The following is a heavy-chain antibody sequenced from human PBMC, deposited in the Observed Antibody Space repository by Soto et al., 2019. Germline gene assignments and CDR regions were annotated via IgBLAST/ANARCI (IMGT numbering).Heavy chain of an antibody. CDR3: AREGNYHCSGGSCYQDY. Sequence: GASVKVSCKASGYTFTSYYMHWVRQAPGQGLEWMGIINPSGGSTSYAQKFQGRVTMTRDTSTSTVYMELSSLRSEDTAVYYCAREGNYHCSGGSCYQDYWGQGTLVTVSS. V-gene: IGHV1-46*03. CDR2: INPSGGST. D-gene: IGHD2-15*01. J-gene: IGHJ4*02. CDR1: GYTFTSYY.